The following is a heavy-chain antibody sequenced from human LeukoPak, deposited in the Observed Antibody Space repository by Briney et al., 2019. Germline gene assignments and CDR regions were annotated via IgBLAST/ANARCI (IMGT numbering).Heavy chain of an antibody. CDR3: AGTYQSSLEGAFDI. CDR1: GFSLSTSGMC. V-gene: IGHV2-70*11. CDR2: IDWDDDK. Sequence: MVSGPTLVNPTQTLTLTCTFSGFSLSTSGMCVSWIRQPPGKALEWLARIDWDDDKYYSTSLKTRLTISKDTSKNQVVLTMTNMDPVDTATYYCAGTYQSSLEGAFDIWGQGTMVTVSS. J-gene: IGHJ3*02. D-gene: IGHD1-1*01.